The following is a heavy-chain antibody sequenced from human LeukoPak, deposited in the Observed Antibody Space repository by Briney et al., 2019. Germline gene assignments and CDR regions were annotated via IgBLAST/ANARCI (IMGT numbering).Heavy chain of an antibody. CDR3: ARTLLYCSTTSCYHNWFDP. Sequence: ASVKVSCKASGYTFTNYDINWVRQAPGQGLEWMGWMNPNSGNTGYTQKFQGRVTITRNTSISTAYMELSSLRSEDTALYYCARTLLYCSTTSCYHNWFDPWGQGTLVTVSS. CDR1: GYTFTNYD. V-gene: IGHV1-8*03. D-gene: IGHD2-2*01. CDR2: MNPNSGNT. J-gene: IGHJ5*02.